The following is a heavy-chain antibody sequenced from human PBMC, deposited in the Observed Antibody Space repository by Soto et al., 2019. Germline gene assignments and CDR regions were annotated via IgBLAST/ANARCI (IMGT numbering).Heavy chain of an antibody. V-gene: IGHV3-21*01. CDR2: ISSSSTYI. Sequence: GGSLRLSCAASGITFSSYSMNWVRQAPGKGLEWVSSISSSSTYIYYADSVKGRFTISRDNAKNSLYLQMNSLRAEDTAVYYCARDAADDAFDIWGQGTMVTVSS. CDR1: GITFSSYS. J-gene: IGHJ3*02. CDR3: ARDAADDAFDI. D-gene: IGHD6-25*01.